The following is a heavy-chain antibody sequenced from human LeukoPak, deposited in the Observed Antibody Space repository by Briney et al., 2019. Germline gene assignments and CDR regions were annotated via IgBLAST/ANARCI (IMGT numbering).Heavy chain of an antibody. CDR3: ARDDSSGYYYVY. J-gene: IGHJ4*02. Sequence: SETLSLTCTVSGGSISSSSYYWGWIRQPPGKGLEWIGSIYYSGSTYYNPSLKSRVTISVDTSKNQFSLKLSSVTAADTAVYYCARDDSSGYYYVYWGQGTLVTVSS. V-gene: IGHV4-39*07. D-gene: IGHD3-22*01. CDR1: GGSISSSSYY. CDR2: IYYSGST.